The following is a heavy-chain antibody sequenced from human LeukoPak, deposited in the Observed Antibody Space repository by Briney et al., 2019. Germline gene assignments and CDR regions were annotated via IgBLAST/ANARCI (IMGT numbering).Heavy chain of an antibody. Sequence: WGSLRLSCAASGFTFSSYGMSWVRQAPGKGLEWVSAISGSGGSTYYADSVKGRFTISRDNSKNTLYLQMNSLRAEDTAVYYCAKTRGDYYGSGKTKKLDPWGQGTLVTVSS. J-gene: IGHJ5*02. CDR1: GFTFSSYG. CDR2: ISGSGGST. V-gene: IGHV3-23*01. D-gene: IGHD3-10*01. CDR3: AKTRGDYYGSGKTKKLDP.